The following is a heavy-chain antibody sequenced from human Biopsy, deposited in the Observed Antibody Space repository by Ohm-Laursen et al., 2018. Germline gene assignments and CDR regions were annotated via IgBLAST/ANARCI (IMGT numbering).Heavy chain of an antibody. Sequence: GSSVKVSCKASGYTFTNYGISWVRQAPGQGLEWMGWISPYNGDTDYAQKLQGRVTMTTDTSTSTAYMDLRGLRSDDTAVYYCARDRWPHVTLLGLVVFDFWGQGTLVIVSS. CDR1: GYTFTNYG. J-gene: IGHJ4*02. V-gene: IGHV1-18*01. CDR2: ISPYNGDT. CDR3: ARDRWPHVTLLGLVVFDF. D-gene: IGHD3-3*01.